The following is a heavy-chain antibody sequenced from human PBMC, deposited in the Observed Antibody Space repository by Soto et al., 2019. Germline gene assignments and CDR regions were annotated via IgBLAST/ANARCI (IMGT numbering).Heavy chain of an antibody. V-gene: IGHV4-4*07. J-gene: IGHJ5*02. CDR3: ARDPALGYCSGGSCYLGGWFDP. CDR1: GGSISSYY. CDR2: IYTSGST. D-gene: IGHD2-15*01. Sequence: PSETLSLTCTVSGGSISSYYWSWIRQPAGKGLEWIGRIYTSGSTNYNPSLKSRVTMSVDTSKNQFSLKLSSVTAADTAVYYCARDPALGYCSGGSCYLGGWFDPWGQGTLVTVSS.